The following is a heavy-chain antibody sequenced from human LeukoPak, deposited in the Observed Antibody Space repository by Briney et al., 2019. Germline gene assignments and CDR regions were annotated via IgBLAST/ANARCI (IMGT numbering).Heavy chain of an antibody. Sequence: GGSLRLSCAASGFTFSSYWMHWVRQAPGKGLVWVSRINSDGSSTSYADSVKGRFTISRDNSKNTLYLQMNSLRAEDTAVYYCAKDRGPHNWNESPFDYWGQGTLVTVSS. CDR1: GFTFSSYW. J-gene: IGHJ4*02. CDR3: AKDRGPHNWNESPFDY. CDR2: INSDGSST. V-gene: IGHV3-74*01. D-gene: IGHD1-20*01.